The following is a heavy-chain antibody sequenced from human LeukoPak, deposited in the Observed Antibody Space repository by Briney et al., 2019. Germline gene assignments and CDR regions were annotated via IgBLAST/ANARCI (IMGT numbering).Heavy chain of an antibody. D-gene: IGHD1-26*01. Sequence: GASVKVSCKASGYTFTSYYMHWVRQAPGQGLEWMGVINLSGGSPSYAQKFQGRVTMTRDTSTSTVYMELSSLRSEDTAVYYCGRDHVPGYVGIDYWGQGTLVTVSS. CDR3: GRDHVPGYVGIDY. CDR2: INLSGGSP. CDR1: GYTFTSYY. J-gene: IGHJ4*02. V-gene: IGHV1-46*01.